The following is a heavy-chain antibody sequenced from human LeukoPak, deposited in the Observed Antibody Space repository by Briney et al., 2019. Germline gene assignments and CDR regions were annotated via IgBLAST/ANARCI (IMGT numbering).Heavy chain of an antibody. V-gene: IGHV3-74*01. D-gene: IGHD5/OR15-5a*01. Sequence: QPGGSLRLSXAASGFTFSSYWMHWVRQAPGKGLVWVSRIKTDGSSTDYADSVKGRFTISRDNAKNTMYLQMNSLRAEDTAVYYCARGVSGTGPDIWGLGTMVTVSS. CDR2: IKTDGSST. CDR3: ARGVSGTGPDI. J-gene: IGHJ3*02. CDR1: GFTFSSYW.